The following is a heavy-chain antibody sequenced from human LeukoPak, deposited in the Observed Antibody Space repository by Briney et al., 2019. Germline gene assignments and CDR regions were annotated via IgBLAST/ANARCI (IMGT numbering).Heavy chain of an antibody. D-gene: IGHD1-26*01. J-gene: IGHJ4*02. CDR3: AAAPRIETDSDY. V-gene: IGHV1-24*01. CDR1: GYTLTELS. CDR2: FDPEDGET. Sequence: GASVKVSCKVSGYTLTELSMHWVRRAPGKGLEWMGGFDPEDGETIYAQKFQGRVTMTEDTSTDTAYMELSSLRSEDTAVYYCAAAPRIETDSDYWGQGTLVTVSS.